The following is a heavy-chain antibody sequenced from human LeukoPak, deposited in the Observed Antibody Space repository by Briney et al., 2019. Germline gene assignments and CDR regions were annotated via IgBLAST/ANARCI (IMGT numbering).Heavy chain of an antibody. CDR2: VSISSGTI. V-gene: IGHV3-48*04. Sequence: PGGFLRLSCAASGFTFTGHNMNWVRQAPGKGLEWVSFVSISSGTICYADSVKGRFSISRDNAKSSLDLQMNSLRAEDTAVYYCARAMSTFGGVRNYFDSWGQGTLVTVSS. J-gene: IGHJ4*02. CDR3: ARAMSTFGGVRNYFDS. D-gene: IGHD3-16*01. CDR1: GFTFTGHN.